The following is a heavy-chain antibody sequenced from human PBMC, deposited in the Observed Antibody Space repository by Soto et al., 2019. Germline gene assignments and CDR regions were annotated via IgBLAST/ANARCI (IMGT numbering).Heavy chain of an antibody. Sequence: QVQLVQSGAEVKKRGSSVKVSCKASGGTFSSYAISWVRQAPGQGLEGMGGIIPILGTADYAQNFQGRVTITADESTSTAYMELSSLRSEDTAVYYCASHWGQTKRYYYYGMDVWGQGTTVTVSS. CDR1: GGTFSSYA. D-gene: IGHD7-27*01. CDR2: IIPILGTA. V-gene: IGHV1-69*12. CDR3: ASHWGQTKRYYYYGMDV. J-gene: IGHJ6*02.